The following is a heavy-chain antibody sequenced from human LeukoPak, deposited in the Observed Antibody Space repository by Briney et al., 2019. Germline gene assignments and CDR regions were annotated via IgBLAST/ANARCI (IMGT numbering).Heavy chain of an antibody. CDR1: GYTFTGYY. CDR2: INPTSGDT. Sequence: ASVKVSCKASGYTFTGYYMHWVRQAPGQGLEWIAWINPTSGDTNYAQKFQGRVTMTRDTSISTAYMELSRLRSDDTAVYYCARDPEYYYGSGSYYYYFDYWGQGTLVTVSS. CDR3: ARDPEYYYGSGSYYYYFDY. J-gene: IGHJ4*02. D-gene: IGHD3-10*01. V-gene: IGHV1-2*02.